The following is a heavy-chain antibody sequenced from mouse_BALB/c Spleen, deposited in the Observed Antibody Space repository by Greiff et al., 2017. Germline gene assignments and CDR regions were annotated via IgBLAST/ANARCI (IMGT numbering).Heavy chain of an antibody. CDR3: ASYDYASWHWYFDV. CDR2: IWSGGST. V-gene: IGHV2-2*02. CDR1: GFSLTSYG. J-gene: IGHJ1*01. Sequence: VQLQQSGPGLVQPSQSLSITCTVSGFSLTSYGVHWVRQSPGKGLEWLGVIWSGGSTDYNAAFISRLSISKENSKSQVFFKMNSLQANDTAIYYCASYDYASWHWYFDVWGAGTTVTVSS. D-gene: IGHD2-4*01.